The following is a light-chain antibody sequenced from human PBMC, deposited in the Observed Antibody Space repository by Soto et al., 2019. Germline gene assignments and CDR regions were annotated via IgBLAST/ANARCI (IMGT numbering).Light chain of an antibody. CDR3: QQYNNWPPVYT. J-gene: IGKJ2*01. Sequence: EIVITQSPATLSVSPGERATLSCRASQSVSSNLAWYQQKPGQAPRLLIYGASTRATGIPARFSGSGSGTEFTLTISSLQSEDFAVYYCQQYNNWPPVYTFGQGTKVDI. CDR2: GAS. V-gene: IGKV3-15*01. CDR1: QSVSSN.